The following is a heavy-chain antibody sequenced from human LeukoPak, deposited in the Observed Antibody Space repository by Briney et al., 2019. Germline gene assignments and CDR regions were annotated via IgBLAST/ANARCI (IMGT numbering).Heavy chain of an antibody. CDR2: IYYSGST. V-gene: IGHV4-39*01. Sequence: SETLSLTCTVSGGSISSSSYYWGWIRQPPGKGLEWIGRIYYSGSTYYNPSLKSRVTISVDTSKNQFSLKLSSVTAADTAVYYCARHLTSSWFGELTRWFDPWGQGTLVTVSS. CDR1: GGSISSSSYY. J-gene: IGHJ5*02. CDR3: ARHLTSSWFGELTRWFDP. D-gene: IGHD3-10*01.